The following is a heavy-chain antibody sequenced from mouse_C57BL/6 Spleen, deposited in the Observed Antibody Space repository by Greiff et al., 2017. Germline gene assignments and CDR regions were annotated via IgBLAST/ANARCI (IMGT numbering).Heavy chain of an antibody. D-gene: IGHD1-2*01. Sequence: VQLQQSGPELVKPGASVKIPCKASGYTFTDYNMDWVKQSHGKSLEWIGDINPNNGGTIYNQKFKGKATLTVDKSSSTAYMELRSLTSEDTAVYYCASSGLLRRAAWFAYWGQGTLVTVSA. CDR3: ASSGLLRRAAWFAY. CDR1: GYTFTDYN. CDR2: INPNNGGT. V-gene: IGHV1-18*01. J-gene: IGHJ3*01.